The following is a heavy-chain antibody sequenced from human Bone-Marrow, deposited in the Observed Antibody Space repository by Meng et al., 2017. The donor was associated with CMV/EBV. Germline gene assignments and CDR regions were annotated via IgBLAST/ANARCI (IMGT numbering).Heavy chain of an antibody. D-gene: IGHD3-3*01. CDR3: ARDYYDFWSGYSSLLMDV. CDR1: GGTFSSYA. J-gene: IGHJ6*02. V-gene: IGHV1-2*02. CDR2: INPNSGGT. Sequence: ASVKVSCKASGGTFSSYAISWVRQAPGQGLEWMGWINPNSGGTNYAQKFQGRVTMTRDTSISTAYMELSRLRSDDTAVYYCARDYYDFWSGYSSLLMDVWGQGTTVTVSS.